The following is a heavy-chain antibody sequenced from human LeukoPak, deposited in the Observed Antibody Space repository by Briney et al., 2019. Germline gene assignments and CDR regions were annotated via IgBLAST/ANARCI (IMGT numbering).Heavy chain of an antibody. D-gene: IGHD3-22*01. V-gene: IGHV4-39*07. CDR2: IYYSGST. CDR3: ARGGPDYYDGSGYKKSPFDP. J-gene: IGHJ5*02. Sequence: PSETLSLTCTVSGGSISSSSYYWGWIRQPPGKGLEWIGSIYYSGSTYYNPSLKSRVTISVDTSKNQFSLKLSSVAAADTAVYYCARGGPDYYDGSGYKKSPFDPWGQGTLVTVSS. CDR1: GGSISSSSYY.